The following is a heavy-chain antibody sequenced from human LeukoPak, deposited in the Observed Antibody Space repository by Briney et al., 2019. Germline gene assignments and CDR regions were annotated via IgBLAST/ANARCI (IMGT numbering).Heavy chain of an antibody. CDR2: IYFSEST. Sequence: SETLSLLRTVSGGYISSYYWMWLRHPPGEGLEKIGYIYFSESTHYNPSLKGRVTMSVDTSNNQFSLRLTSVTAADTAAYYCARADCSTTSCPMDVWGQGATVTVSS. CDR3: ARADCSTTSCPMDV. CDR1: GGYISSYY. D-gene: IGHD2-2*01. J-gene: IGHJ6*02. V-gene: IGHV4-59*01.